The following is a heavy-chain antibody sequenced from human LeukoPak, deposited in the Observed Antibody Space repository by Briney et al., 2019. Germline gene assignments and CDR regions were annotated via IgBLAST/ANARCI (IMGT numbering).Heavy chain of an antibody. CDR3: AGSIAVAGTDAFDI. CDR2: IYTSGST. Sequence: SETLSLTCTVSGGSISSYYWSWIRQPAGKGLEWIGRIYTSGSTNYNPSLKSRVTISVDTSKNQFSLKLSSVTAADTAVYYCAGSIAVAGTDAFDIWGQGTMVTVS. V-gene: IGHV4-4*07. J-gene: IGHJ3*02. CDR1: GGSISSYY. D-gene: IGHD6-19*01.